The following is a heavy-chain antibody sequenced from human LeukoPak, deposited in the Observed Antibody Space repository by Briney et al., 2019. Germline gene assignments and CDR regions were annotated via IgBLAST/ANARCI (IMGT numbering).Heavy chain of an antibody. V-gene: IGHV4-39*07. D-gene: IGHD3-22*01. CDR3: ARARRITMIVATWAFDI. CDR2: IYYSGST. CDR1: GGSISSSSYY. J-gene: IGHJ3*02. Sequence: SETLSLTCTVSGGSISSSSYYWGWIRQPPGKGLEWIGSIYYSGSTYYNPSLKSRVTISVDTSKNQFSLKLSSVTAADTAVYYCARARRITMIVATWAFDIWGQGTMVTVSS.